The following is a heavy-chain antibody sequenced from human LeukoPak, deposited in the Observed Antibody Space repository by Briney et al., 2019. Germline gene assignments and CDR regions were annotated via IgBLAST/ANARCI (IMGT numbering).Heavy chain of an antibody. CDR1: GGSISSYY. Sequence: SETLSLTCSVSGGSISSYYWTWIRQPPGKGLEWIGYIYYSGSTNYNPSLKSRVTISVDTSKNQFSLKLSSVTAADTAVYYCARGLMVRGVIENYYYYYGMDVWGQGTTVTVSS. CDR3: ARGLMVRGVIENYYYYYGMDV. CDR2: IYYSGST. D-gene: IGHD3-10*01. V-gene: IGHV4-59*01. J-gene: IGHJ6*02.